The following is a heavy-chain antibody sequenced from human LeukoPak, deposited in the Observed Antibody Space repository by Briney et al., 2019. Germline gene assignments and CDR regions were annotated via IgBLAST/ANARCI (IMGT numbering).Heavy chain of an antibody. Sequence: GESLKISCKGSGYSFTSYWIGWVRQMPGKGLEWMGIIYPGDSDTRYSPSFQGQVTISADKSISTAYLQWSSLKASDTVMYYCARVQLERLGAFDIWGQGTMVTVSS. D-gene: IGHD1-1*01. CDR3: ARVQLERLGAFDI. J-gene: IGHJ3*02. CDR1: GYSFTSYW. CDR2: IYPGDSDT. V-gene: IGHV5-51*01.